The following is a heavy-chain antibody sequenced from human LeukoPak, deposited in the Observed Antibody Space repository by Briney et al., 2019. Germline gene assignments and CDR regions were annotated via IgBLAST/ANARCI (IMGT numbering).Heavy chain of an antibody. CDR1: GGSLNNYY. J-gene: IGHJ3*02. D-gene: IGHD3-9*01. V-gene: IGHV4-4*07. CDR2: FYASGTT. Sequence: PSETLSLTCIMSGGSLNNYYWSWIRQPAGKGPEWIGRFYASGTTYYNPALNSRAAVSMDMSKNHFSLKLTSVTAADTAVYYCARSALSGFDIWGQGTMVTVSS. CDR3: ARSALSGFDI.